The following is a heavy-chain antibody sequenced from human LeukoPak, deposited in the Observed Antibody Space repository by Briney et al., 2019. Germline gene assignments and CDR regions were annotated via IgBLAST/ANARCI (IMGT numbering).Heavy chain of an antibody. V-gene: IGHV4-4*07. CDR2: LYTSGST. Sequence: SETLSLTCTVSGGSISGYYWSWIRLTAGKGLEWIGRLYTSGSTNYNPSLKSRVTMSVDTSRNQFSLKLTSVTAADTAVYCCARVGMAVAESFFDYWGQGTLVTVSS. J-gene: IGHJ4*02. CDR1: GGSISGYY. CDR3: ARVGMAVAESFFDY. D-gene: IGHD6-19*01.